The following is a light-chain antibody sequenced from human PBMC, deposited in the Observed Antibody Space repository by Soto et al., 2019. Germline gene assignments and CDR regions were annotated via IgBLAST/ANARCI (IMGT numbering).Light chain of an antibody. J-gene: IGKJ4*01. CDR2: DAS. V-gene: IGKV3D-20*02. CDR3: QQRSTWVLT. CDR1: QSVSSSY. Sequence: ETVLTQAPGALSLLSGEKANLSFVASQSVSSSYLAWYQQKPGQAPRLLIYDASNRATGIPARFSGSGSGTDFNLTISSLEPEDFAVYYCQQRSTWVLTFGGGTKVDIK.